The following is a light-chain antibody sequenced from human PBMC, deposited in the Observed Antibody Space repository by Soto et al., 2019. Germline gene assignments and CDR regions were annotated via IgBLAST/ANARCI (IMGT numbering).Light chain of an antibody. Sequence: QSVLTQPRSVSGSPGQSVTISCTGTNSDVGTYNYVSWYQQHPDKAPKLMIYDVIKRPSGVPDRFSGSKSGNTASLTIYGLQAEDEADYHCCSYAGSYTHVFGTGTKLTVL. V-gene: IGLV2-11*01. J-gene: IGLJ1*01. CDR1: NSDVGTYNY. CDR3: CSYAGSYTHV. CDR2: DVI.